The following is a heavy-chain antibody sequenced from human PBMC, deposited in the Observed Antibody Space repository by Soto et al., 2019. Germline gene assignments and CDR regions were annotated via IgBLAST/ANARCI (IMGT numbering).Heavy chain of an antibody. D-gene: IGHD3-3*01. J-gene: IGHJ4*02. CDR2: INHSGST. Sequence: LSLTCAVYGGSFSGYYWSWIRQPPGKGLEWIGEINHSGSTNYNPSLKSRVTISVDTSKNQFSLKLSSVTAADTAVYYCARGHVLRFLEWLLYPTPFDYWGQGTLVTVSS. V-gene: IGHV4-34*01. CDR3: ARGHVLRFLEWLLYPTPFDY. CDR1: GGSFSGYY.